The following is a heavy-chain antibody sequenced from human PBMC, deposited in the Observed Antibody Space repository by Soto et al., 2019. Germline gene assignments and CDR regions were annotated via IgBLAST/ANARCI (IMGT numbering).Heavy chain of an antibody. CDR3: ATHLGPEYGRRWYDY. D-gene: IGHD6-13*01. CDR2: IYYGGST. V-gene: IGHV4-59*08. J-gene: IGHJ4*02. CDR1: GGSISGYY. Sequence: QVQLQESGPGLVKPSETLSLTCTVSGGSISGYYWSWIRQPPGKGLEWIGDIYYGGSTNYKPSLKSRIVLSVDTSKTPLSLKLTSVTAADTSIYYCATHLGPEYGRRWYDYWGLGTLVTVSS.